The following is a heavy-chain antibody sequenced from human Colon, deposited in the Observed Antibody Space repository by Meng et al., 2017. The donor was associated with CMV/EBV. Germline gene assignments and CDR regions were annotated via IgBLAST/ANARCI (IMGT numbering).Heavy chain of an antibody. CDR3: ARDTFDRRNGMDV. CDR2: IRSSGSNI. Sequence: GGSLRLSCTASGFTFSNYEMNWVRQAPGKGLEWVSYIRSSGSNIQYADSVKGRFTISRDNAKNSLYLQMSSLRAEDTAVYYCARDTFDRRNGMDVWGQGTSVTVSS. J-gene: IGHJ6*02. V-gene: IGHV3-48*03. CDR1: GFTFSNYE. D-gene: IGHD3-10*01.